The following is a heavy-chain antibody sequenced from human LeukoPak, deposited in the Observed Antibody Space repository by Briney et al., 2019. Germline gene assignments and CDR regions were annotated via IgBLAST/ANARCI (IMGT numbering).Heavy chain of an antibody. V-gene: IGHV3-30*03. CDR1: GFTFSTYG. Sequence: GGSLRLSCAASGFTFSTYGMHWVRQAPGKGLEWVAFISYDGNNKYHADSVKGRLSISRDTSKNILYLQMNSLRIEDTAVYYCATRGSYFEDFWGQGTLVTVSS. CDR3: ATRGSYFEDF. CDR2: ISYDGNNK. D-gene: IGHD1-26*01. J-gene: IGHJ4*02.